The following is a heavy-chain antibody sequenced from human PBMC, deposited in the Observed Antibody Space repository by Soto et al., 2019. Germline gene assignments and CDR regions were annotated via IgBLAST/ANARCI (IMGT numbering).Heavy chain of an antibody. D-gene: IGHD5-18*01. V-gene: IGHV1-69*13. J-gene: IGHJ6*02. Sequence: GASVKVSCKASGGTFSSYAISWVRQAPGQGLEWMGGIIPIFGTANYAQKFQGRVTITADESTSTAYMELSSLRSEDTAVYYCARALRGYSYEGYYYYGMDVWGQGTTGTVSS. CDR1: GGTFSSYA. CDR2: IIPIFGTA. CDR3: ARALRGYSYEGYYYYGMDV.